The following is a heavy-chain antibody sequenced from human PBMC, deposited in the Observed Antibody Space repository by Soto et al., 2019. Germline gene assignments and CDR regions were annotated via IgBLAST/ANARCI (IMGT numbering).Heavy chain of an antibody. V-gene: IGHV4-31*03. J-gene: IGHJ3*02. CDR2: IYFSGST. CDR3: ARDDYGGNSGALDI. D-gene: IGHD4-17*01. CDR1: GGSISSGDSY. Sequence: PSETLSLTCTVAGGSISSGDSYWTWIRQHPRKGLEWIGYIYFSGSTTYNPPLKSRLSISIHTSKNQFSLKLNSVTAADTAIYYCARDDYGGNSGALDIWGQGTMVTVSS.